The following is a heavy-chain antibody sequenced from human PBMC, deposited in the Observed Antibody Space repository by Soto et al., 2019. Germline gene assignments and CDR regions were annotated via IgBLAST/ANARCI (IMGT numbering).Heavy chain of an antibody. CDR1: GYSFTSYW. D-gene: IGHD2-21*02. Sequence: GESLKISCKGSGYSFTSYWIGWVRQMPGKGLEWMGIIYPGDSDTRYSPSFQGQVTISADKSISTAYLQWSSLKASDTAMYYCARIYRPYCGGDCYPLYFDYSGQGTLVTVSS. J-gene: IGHJ4*02. CDR3: ARIYRPYCGGDCYPLYFDY. CDR2: IYPGDSDT. V-gene: IGHV5-51*01.